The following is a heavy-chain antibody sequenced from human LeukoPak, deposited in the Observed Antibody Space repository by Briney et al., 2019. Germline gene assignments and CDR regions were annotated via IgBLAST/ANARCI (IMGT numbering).Heavy chain of an antibody. CDR2: IYYSGST. CDR1: GRSISSSSHY. V-gene: IGHV4-39*01. CDR3: ARHLELSFYDY. J-gene: IGHJ4*02. Sequence: SETLSLTCTVSGRSISSSSHYWGWIRRPPGNGREWIGSIYYSGSTYYNPSLKSRVTRSVDTSKNQFSLKLSSVTAADTAVYYCARHLELSFYDYWGQGTLVTVSS. D-gene: IGHD1-7*01.